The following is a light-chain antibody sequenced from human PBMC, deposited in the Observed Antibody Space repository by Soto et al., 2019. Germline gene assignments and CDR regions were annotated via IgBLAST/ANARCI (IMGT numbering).Light chain of an antibody. V-gene: IGKV1-9*01. Sequence: DIQLTQSPSFLSSSVGDRVTMTCRASQGISSCLAWLQQKPGKAPKLLIYAASTLQSGVPSRFSGSGSGTEFTLTISSLQSEDFATYYCQQHNSYPRTFGQGTKLEIK. J-gene: IGKJ2*01. CDR1: QGISSC. CDR2: AAS. CDR3: QQHNSYPRT.